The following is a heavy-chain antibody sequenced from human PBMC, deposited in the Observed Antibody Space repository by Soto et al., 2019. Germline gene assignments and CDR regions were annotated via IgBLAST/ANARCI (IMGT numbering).Heavy chain of an antibody. CDR1: GFAFHTYA. CDR2: IGAGDT. J-gene: IGHJ4*02. Sequence: EVRLLESGGDLVQPGGSLRLSCAASGFAFHTYAMSWVRQAPGKGPEWVSSIGAGDTYYADSVTGRFTISRDDSKSTLFLQMNSLRSEDTALYYCAKDMGYDLSPLGYFDYWGQGTLVTVSS. D-gene: IGHD5-12*01. CDR3: AKDMGYDLSPLGYFDY. V-gene: IGHV3-23*01.